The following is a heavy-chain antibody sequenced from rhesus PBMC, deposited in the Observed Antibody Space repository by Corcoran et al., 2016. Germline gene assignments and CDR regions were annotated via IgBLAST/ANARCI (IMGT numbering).Heavy chain of an antibody. V-gene: IGHV4S14*01. CDR3: ASGKITIFGLVISAFDY. CDR1: GGSISGYYY. D-gene: IGHD3-3*01. Sequence: QVQLQESGPGLVKPSETLSLTCAVSGGSISGYYYWSWIRQPPGKGLEWIGRIYGSGGSNYRDPSLKSRVTLSVDTSKNQFALKLSSVTAADTAVYYCASGKITIFGLVISAFDYWGQGVLVTVSS. CDR2: IYGSGGSN. J-gene: IGHJ4*01.